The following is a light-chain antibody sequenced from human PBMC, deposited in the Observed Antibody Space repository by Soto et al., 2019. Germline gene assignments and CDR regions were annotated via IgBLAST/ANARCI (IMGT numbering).Light chain of an antibody. Sequence: QSALTQPASVSGSPGQSITISCTGTSSDVGAYNFVSWYQHHPGRAPKLIIYEVTIRPSGVSNRFSGSKSGNTASLTISGLQAEDEADYYCSSYTVTNTLVFGGGTKLTVL. CDR1: SSDVGAYNF. V-gene: IGLV2-14*01. J-gene: IGLJ2*01. CDR2: EVT. CDR3: SSYTVTNTLV.